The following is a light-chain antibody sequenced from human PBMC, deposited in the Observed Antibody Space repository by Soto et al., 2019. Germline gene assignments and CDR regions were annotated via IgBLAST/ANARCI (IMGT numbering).Light chain of an antibody. J-gene: IGLJ2*01. CDR3: SSYTSSSTVV. CDR2: DVS. CDR1: SSDVGGYNY. Sequence: QSALTKPASVSGSPGQSITSSCTGTSSDVGGYNYVSWYQQHPGKAPKLMIYDVSNRPSGVSNRFSGSKSGNTASLTISGLQAEEEADYYCSSYTSSSTVVFGGGTQLTV. V-gene: IGLV2-14*01.